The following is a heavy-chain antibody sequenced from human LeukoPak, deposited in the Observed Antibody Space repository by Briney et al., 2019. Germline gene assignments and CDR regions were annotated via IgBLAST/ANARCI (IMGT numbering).Heavy chain of an antibody. CDR1: GGSFSGYY. D-gene: IGHD6-19*01. CDR2: INHSGST. Sequence: SETLSLTCAVYGGSFSGYYWSWIRQLPGKGLEWIGEINHSGSTNYNPSLKSRVTISVDTSKNQFSLKLSSVTAADTAVYYCARGIAVAGTGEDDYWGQGTLVTVSS. J-gene: IGHJ4*02. V-gene: IGHV4-34*01. CDR3: ARGIAVAGTGEDDY.